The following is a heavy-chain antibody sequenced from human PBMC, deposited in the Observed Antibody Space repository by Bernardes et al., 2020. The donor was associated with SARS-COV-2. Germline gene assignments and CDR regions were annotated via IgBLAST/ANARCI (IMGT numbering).Heavy chain of an antibody. V-gene: IGHV3-30-3*01. J-gene: IGHJ4*02. CDR2: ISFDGTTK. D-gene: IGHD2-2*02. CDR1: GFTFSSYA. CDR3: AREWEDYTSSLFDY. Sequence: GGSLRLSCAASGFTFSSYAMHWVRQAPGKGLEWVAIISFDGTTKYNADSVKGRFTISRDNSKNTLFLQMNSLTTEDTAVYYCAREWEDYTSSLFDYWGQGTRVTVSS.